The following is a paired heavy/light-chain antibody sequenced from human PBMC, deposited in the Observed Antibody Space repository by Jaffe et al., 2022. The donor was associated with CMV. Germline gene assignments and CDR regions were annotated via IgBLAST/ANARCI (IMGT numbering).Heavy chain of an antibody. CDR2: IYYSGST. Sequence: QLQLQESGPGLVKPSETLSLTCTVSGGSISSSSYYWGWIRQPPGKGLEWIGSIYYSGSTYYNPSLKSRVTMSVDTSKNQFSLKLSSVTAADTAVYYCARDFGGWFGVGETYNWFDPWGQGTLVTVSS. J-gene: IGHJ5*02. CDR1: GGSISSSSYY. CDR3: ARDFGGWFGVGETYNWFDP. V-gene: IGHV4-39*07. D-gene: IGHD3-10*01.
Light chain of an antibody. J-gene: IGLJ2*01. CDR2: RDS. V-gene: IGLV3-9*01. Sequence: SYELTQPLSVSVALGQTARITCGGNNIGSKNVHWYQQKPGQAPVLVIYRDSNRPSGIPERFSGSNSGNTATLTISRAQAGDEADYYCQVWDSSTDVVFGGGTKLTVL. CDR1: NIGSKN. CDR3: QVWDSSTDVV.